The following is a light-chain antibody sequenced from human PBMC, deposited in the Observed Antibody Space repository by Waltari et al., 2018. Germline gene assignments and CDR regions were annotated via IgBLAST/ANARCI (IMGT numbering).Light chain of an antibody. Sequence: DIVMTQSPDSLAVSLGEKATINCKSSQEGLYSSNNKNYLAWYQQKPGQPPKLLIYWASTRESGVPDRFSGSGSGTDFTLTISSLQAEDVAVYYCQQYYSTPPTLTFGGGTKVEIK. V-gene: IGKV4-1*01. CDR3: QQYYSTPPTLT. CDR1: QEGLYSSNNKNY. J-gene: IGKJ4*01. CDR2: WAS.